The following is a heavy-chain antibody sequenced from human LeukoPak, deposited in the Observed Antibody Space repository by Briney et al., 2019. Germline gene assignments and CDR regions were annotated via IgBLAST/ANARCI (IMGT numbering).Heavy chain of an antibody. CDR1: GYSISSGYY. V-gene: IGHV4-38-2*02. CDR2: IYHSGST. D-gene: IGHD3-10*01. J-gene: IGHJ4*02. Sequence: SETLSLTCTVSGYSISSGYYWGWIRQPPGKGLEWIGSIYHSGSTYYNPSLKSRVTISVDTSKNQSSLKLSSVTAADTAVYYCARYYTSGSFDYWGQGTLVTVSS. CDR3: ARYYTSGSFDY.